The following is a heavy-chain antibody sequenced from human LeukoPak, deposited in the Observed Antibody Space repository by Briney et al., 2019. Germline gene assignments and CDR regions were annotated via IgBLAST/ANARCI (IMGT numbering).Heavy chain of an antibody. D-gene: IGHD6-6*01. J-gene: IGHJ6*03. Sequence: SETLSLTCAVYGGSFSGYYWSWIRQPPGKGLKWIGEINHSGSTNYNPSLKSRVTISVDTSKNQFSLKLSSVTAADTAVYYCARKPAPRYSSSSTYYYYYYMDVWGKGTTVTVS. CDR2: INHSGST. CDR1: GGSFSGYY. CDR3: ARKPAPRYSSSSTYYYYYYMDV. V-gene: IGHV4-34*01.